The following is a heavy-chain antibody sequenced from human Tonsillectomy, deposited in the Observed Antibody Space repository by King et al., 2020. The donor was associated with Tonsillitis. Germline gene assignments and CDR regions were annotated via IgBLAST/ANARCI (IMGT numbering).Heavy chain of an antibody. CDR2: ISGDSGTT. D-gene: IGHD1-1*01. J-gene: IGHJ3*02. CDR1: GFTFDDSA. Sequence: VQLVESGGGVVQPVGSLRLSCAASGFTFDDSAMHWVRQPPGKGLKWFSLISGDSGTTYNADSVKGRFPISRHNSKNALYLQMNSLRTEDTALYYCAKRGYIRAFDIWGQGTMVTVSS. CDR3: AKRGYIRAFDI. V-gene: IGHV3-43*02.